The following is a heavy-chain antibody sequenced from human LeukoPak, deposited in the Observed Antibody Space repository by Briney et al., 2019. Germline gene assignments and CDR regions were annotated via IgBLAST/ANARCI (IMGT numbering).Heavy chain of an antibody. V-gene: IGHV3-23*01. CDR2: ISNSGGST. J-gene: IGHJ4*02. CDR3: AKGSYYDSSGSFYFDY. CDR1: GFTFSSSA. D-gene: IGHD3-22*01. Sequence: GGSLRLSCAASGFTFSSSAISWVRQAPGKGLEWVSLISNSGGSTYYADSVKGRFTISRDNSKNTLYLQMNSLRAEDTAAYYCAKGSYYDSSGSFYFDYWGQGTLVTVSS.